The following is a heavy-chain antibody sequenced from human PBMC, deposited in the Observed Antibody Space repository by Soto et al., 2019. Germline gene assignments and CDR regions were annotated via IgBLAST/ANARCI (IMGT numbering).Heavy chain of an antibody. CDR3: ARTLSGYSYGPFDS. V-gene: IGHV4-59*08. D-gene: IGHD5-18*01. J-gene: IGHJ4*02. CDR2: IFYIGST. CDR1: GVSISSYY. Sequence: SETLSLTCTVSGVSISSYYWSWIRQPPGKGLEWIGHIFYIGSTKYNPSLNSRVTISVDTSKNQFSLKLSSVTAADTALYYCARTLSGYSYGPFDSWGRGTLVTVSS.